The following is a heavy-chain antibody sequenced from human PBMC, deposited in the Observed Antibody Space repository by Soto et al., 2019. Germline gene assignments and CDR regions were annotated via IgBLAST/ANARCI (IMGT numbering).Heavy chain of an antibody. Sequence: GGSLRLSCAASGFTVTSYYMSWVRQAPGKGLEWVSLIYTGGNTNYADSVKGRFTISRDNSRNTLYLQMNSLRAEDTAVYYCARDYYYGSGNYYRADYYHYGMDVWGQGTTVTVSS. V-gene: IGHV3-53*01. CDR2: IYTGGNT. CDR3: ARDYYYGSGNYYRADYYHYGMDV. CDR1: GFTVTSYY. J-gene: IGHJ6*02. D-gene: IGHD3-10*01.